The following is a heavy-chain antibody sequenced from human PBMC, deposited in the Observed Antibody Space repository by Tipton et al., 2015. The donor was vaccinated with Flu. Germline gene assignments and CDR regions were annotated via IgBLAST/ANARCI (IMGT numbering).Heavy chain of an antibody. CDR3: ARRDYSNYVSYPKNSFDP. J-gene: IGHJ5*02. Sequence: TLSLTCAVSGDSISSDFYWAWIRQFPGKGLAWIGTVSRTGSTIYNPSLKSRVTISIDTSKNQFSLNMRSVTAADMAVYYCARRDYSNYVSYPKNSFDPWGQGTLVTVS. CDR2: VSRTGST. CDR1: GDSISSDFY. D-gene: IGHD4-11*01. V-gene: IGHV4-38-2*01.